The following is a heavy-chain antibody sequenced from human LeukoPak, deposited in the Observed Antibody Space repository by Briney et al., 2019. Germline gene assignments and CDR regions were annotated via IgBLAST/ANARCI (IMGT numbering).Heavy chain of an antibody. CDR3: AKMTTVPPGDAEGFDY. CDR2: ISGSGGST. Sequence: GGSLRLSCAAPGFTFSSYAMSWVRQAPGNGLEWVSAISGSGGSTYYADSVKGRFTISRDNSKNTLYLQMNSLRAEDTAVYYCAKMTTVPPGDAEGFDYWGQGTLVTVSS. V-gene: IGHV3-23*01. D-gene: IGHD4-17*01. J-gene: IGHJ4*02. CDR1: GFTFSSYA.